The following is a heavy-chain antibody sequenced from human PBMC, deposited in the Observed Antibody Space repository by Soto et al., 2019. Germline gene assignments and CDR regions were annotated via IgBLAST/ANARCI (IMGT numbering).Heavy chain of an antibody. CDR2: IIPIFGTA. J-gene: IGHJ6*02. CDR1: GGTFSSYA. D-gene: IGHD5-12*01. CDR3: ARRSYNVDIVATAHAAYGMDV. V-gene: IGHV1-69*13. Sequence: SVKVSWKASGGTFSSYAISWVRQAPGQGLEWMGGIIPIFGTANYAQKFQGRVTITADESTSTAYMELSSLRSEDTAVYYCARRSYNVDIVATAHAAYGMDVWGQGTTVTVSS.